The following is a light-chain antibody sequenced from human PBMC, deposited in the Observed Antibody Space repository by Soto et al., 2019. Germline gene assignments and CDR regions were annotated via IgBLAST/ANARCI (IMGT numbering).Light chain of an antibody. J-gene: IGKJ2*01. V-gene: IGKV1-39*01. CDR1: QSISSY. Sequence: DIQLTQSPSSLSASVGDRVTISCRASQSISSYLNWYQQKPGKAPKLLIYDASSLQSGVPSRFSGSGSGTDFTLTISSLQPEDFATDYCQQSYSTLPYTFGQGTKLDIK. CDR2: DAS. CDR3: QQSYSTLPYT.